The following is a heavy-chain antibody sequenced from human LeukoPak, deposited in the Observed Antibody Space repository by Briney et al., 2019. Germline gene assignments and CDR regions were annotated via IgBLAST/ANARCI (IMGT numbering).Heavy chain of an antibody. J-gene: IGHJ4*02. CDR2: IYYSGST. CDR3: ARQDCSGGSCYLSY. V-gene: IGHV4-39*01. CDR1: GGSISSSSYY. Sequence: SETLSLTCTVSGGSISSSSYYWGWIRQPPGKGLEWIGSIYYSGSTYYNPSLKSRVTISVDTSKNQFSLKLSSVTAADTAVYYCARQDCSGGSCYLSYWGQGTLVTVSS. D-gene: IGHD2-15*01.